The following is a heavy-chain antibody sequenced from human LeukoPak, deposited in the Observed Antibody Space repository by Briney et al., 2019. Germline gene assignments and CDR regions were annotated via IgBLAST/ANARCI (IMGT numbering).Heavy chain of an antibody. V-gene: IGHV3-33*06. CDR3: AKAGCSSTSCLGYNWFDP. CDR2: IWYDGSNK. D-gene: IGHD2-2*01. J-gene: IGHJ5*02. Sequence: QPGGSLRLSCAASGFTFSSYGMHWVRQAPGKGLEWVAVIWYDGSNKYYADSVKGRFTISRDNSKNTLYLQMNSLRAEDTAVYYCAKAGCSSTSCLGYNWFDPWGQGTLVTVSS. CDR1: GFTFSSYG.